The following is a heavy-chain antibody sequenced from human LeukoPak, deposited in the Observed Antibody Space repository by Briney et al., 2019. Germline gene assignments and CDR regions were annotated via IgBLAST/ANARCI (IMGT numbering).Heavy chain of an antibody. J-gene: IGHJ6*03. CDR3: ATDSPVAGNNYYYYMDV. V-gene: IGHV1-18*01. CDR2: ISAYNGNT. Sequence: GASVKVSCKASGYTFTSYGISWVRQAPGQGLEWMGWISAYNGNTNYAQKLQGRVTMTRDTSTNTAFMELRNLKSDDTAVYYCATDSPVAGNNYYYYMDVWGKGTTVTISS. D-gene: IGHD6-19*01. CDR1: GYTFTSYG.